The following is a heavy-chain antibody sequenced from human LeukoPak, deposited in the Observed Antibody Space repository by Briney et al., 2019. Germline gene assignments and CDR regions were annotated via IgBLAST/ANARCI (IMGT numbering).Heavy chain of an antibody. Sequence: GGSLRLSCAASGFTFSSYAMSWVCQAPGKGLEWVSGISGSGGSTYYADSMKGRFTISRDNSKNTLYLQMNSLRAEDTALYYCAKVPRHTSYCSSTSCLDAFDIWGQGTMVTVSS. J-gene: IGHJ3*02. D-gene: IGHD2-2*01. V-gene: IGHV3-23*01. CDR1: GFTFSSYA. CDR2: ISGSGGST. CDR3: AKVPRHTSYCSSTSCLDAFDI.